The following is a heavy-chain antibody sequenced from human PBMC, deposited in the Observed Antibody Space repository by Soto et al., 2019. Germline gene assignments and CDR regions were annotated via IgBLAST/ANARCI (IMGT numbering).Heavy chain of an antibody. V-gene: IGHV1-18*01. CDR3: ARGGGLNNIVVVPAALYNWFDP. D-gene: IGHD2-2*01. CDR2: ISAYNGNT. Sequence: ALVKVSCKASGYTFTSYGISWVRQAPGQGLEWMGWISAYNGNTNYAQKLQGRVTMTTDTSKNQFSLKLSSVTAADTAVYYCARGGGLNNIVVVPAALYNWFDPWGQGTLVTVSS. CDR1: GYTFTSYG. J-gene: IGHJ5*02.